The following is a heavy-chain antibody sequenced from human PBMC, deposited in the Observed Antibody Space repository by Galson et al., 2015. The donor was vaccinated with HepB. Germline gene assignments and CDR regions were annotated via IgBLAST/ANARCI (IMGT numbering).Heavy chain of an antibody. D-gene: IGHD6-19*01. J-gene: IGHJ5*02. Sequence: SLRLSCAASGFTFSSYSMNWVRQAPGKGLEWVSSISSSSSYIYYADSVKGRFTISRDNAKNSLYLQMNSLRAEDTAVYYCARDKGSSGWYLREDNWFDPWGQGTLVTVSS. CDR3: ARDKGSSGWYLREDNWFDP. CDR2: ISSSSSYI. V-gene: IGHV3-21*01. CDR1: GFTFSSYS.